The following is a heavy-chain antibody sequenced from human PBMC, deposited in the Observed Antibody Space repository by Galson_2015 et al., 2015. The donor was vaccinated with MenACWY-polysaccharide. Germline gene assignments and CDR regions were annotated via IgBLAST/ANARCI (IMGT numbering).Heavy chain of an antibody. CDR1: GFTFSSYS. CDR2: LSPNGDTT. CDR3: AENRGDNWQNYFDS. Sequence: SLRLSCAASGFTFSSYSMSWVRQAPGKGLEWVSVLSPNGDTTYFADSVKGRFAMSRDNSKNTLYMQMSNLRAEDTAVYYCAENRGDNWQNYFDSWGQGTLVTVSS. D-gene: IGHD1-1*01. V-gene: IGHV3-23*01. J-gene: IGHJ4*02.